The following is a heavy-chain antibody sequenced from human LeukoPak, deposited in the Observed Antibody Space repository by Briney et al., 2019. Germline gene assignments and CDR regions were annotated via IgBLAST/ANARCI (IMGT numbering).Heavy chain of an antibody. J-gene: IGHJ4*02. CDR2: ISGSGGST. CDR3: AKLWFGEPQYYFDY. Sequence: GGSPRLSCAASGFTFSSYAMSWVRQAPGKGLEWVSAISGSGGSTYYADSVKGRFTISRDNSKNTLYLQMNSLRAEDTAVYYCAKLWFGEPQYYFDYWGQGTLVTVSS. V-gene: IGHV3-23*01. CDR1: GFTFSSYA. D-gene: IGHD3-10*01.